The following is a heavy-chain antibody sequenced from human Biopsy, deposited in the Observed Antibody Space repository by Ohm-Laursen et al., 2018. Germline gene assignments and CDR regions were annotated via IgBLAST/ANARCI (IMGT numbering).Heavy chain of an antibody. D-gene: IGHD1-26*01. Sequence: PSETLSLTCSVSAASMTGYEWSWIRLAPGKGLEWIGYIYYSGGTKYNPSLASRVTFSVDMSKSQFSLKLYSVTAADTAVYYCARVEAGTYDALDIWGQGTLVAVSS. CDR3: ARVEAGTYDALDI. V-gene: IGHV4-59*01. CDR1: AASMTGYE. J-gene: IGHJ3*02. CDR2: IYYSGGT.